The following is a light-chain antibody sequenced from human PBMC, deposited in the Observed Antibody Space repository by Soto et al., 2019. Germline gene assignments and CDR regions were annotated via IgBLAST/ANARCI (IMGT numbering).Light chain of an antibody. J-gene: IGKJ1*01. V-gene: IGKV1-5*01. Sequence: DVQLTQAPSTLSASVGDRVTITCRASQSIGNCLAWYQQKPGKAPNLLIYDASTLENGVPSRFSGSASGTDFTLTISSLQPYDFATYYCQQYNSYSPRTFGQGPKVEFK. CDR1: QSIGNC. CDR2: DAS. CDR3: QQYNSYSPRT.